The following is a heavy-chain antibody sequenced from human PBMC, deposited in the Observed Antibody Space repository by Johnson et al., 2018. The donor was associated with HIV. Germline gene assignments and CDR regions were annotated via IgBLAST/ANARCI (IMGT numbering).Heavy chain of an antibody. CDR2: ISYDESNK. CDR3: ARSGRVHNNGWYWGGAFDI. Sequence: QVQLVESGGGVVQPGKSLTLSCVASGLSFSNFGIHWVRQAPGQGPEWVAVISYDESNKDYADSVKGRFTISRDNSKNTLYLQMNSLRAEDTVVYYCARSGRVHNNGWYWGGAFDIWGQGTMVTVSS. J-gene: IGHJ3*02. V-gene: IGHV3-30*03. CDR1: GLSFSNFG. D-gene: IGHD6-19*01.